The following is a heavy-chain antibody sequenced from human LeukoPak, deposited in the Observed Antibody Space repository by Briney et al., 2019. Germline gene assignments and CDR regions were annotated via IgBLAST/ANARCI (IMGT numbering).Heavy chain of an antibody. D-gene: IGHD2-2*01. CDR1: GGSIRSYY. J-gene: IGHJ5*02. CDR3: ARQAVPAAKKNWFDP. V-gene: IGHV4-59*01. CDR2: IYYSGST. Sequence: PSETLSLTCTVSGGSIRSYYWSWIRQPPGKGLEWIGYIYYSGSTNYNPSLKSRVTISVDTSKNQFSLKLSSVTAADTAVYYCARQAVPAAKKNWFDPWGQGTPVTVSS.